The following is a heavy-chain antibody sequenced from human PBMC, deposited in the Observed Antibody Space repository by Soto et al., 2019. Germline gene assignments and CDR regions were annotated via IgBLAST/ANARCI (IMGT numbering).Heavy chain of an antibody. Sequence: SVKVSCKASGGTFSSYAISWVRQAPGQGLEWMGGIIPIFGTANYAQKFQGRVTITADESTSTAYMELSSLRSEDTAVYYCARVEEQLEVSNYYYYYGMDVWGQGTTVTVSS. J-gene: IGHJ6*02. CDR1: GGTFSSYA. CDR3: ARVEEQLEVSNYYYYYGMDV. CDR2: IIPIFGTA. D-gene: IGHD6-6*01. V-gene: IGHV1-69*13.